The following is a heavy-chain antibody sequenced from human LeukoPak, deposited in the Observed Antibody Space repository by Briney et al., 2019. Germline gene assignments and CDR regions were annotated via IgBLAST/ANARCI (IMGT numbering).Heavy chain of an antibody. V-gene: IGHV3-48*04. D-gene: IGHD1-26*01. CDR2: ISSSSSTI. CDR3: ARDRSWGFDY. Sequence: GGSLRLSCAASGFTFSSYSMNWVRQAPGKGLEWVSYISSSSSTIYYADSVKGRFPISRDNAKNSLYLQMNSLRAEDTAVYYCARDRSWGFDYWGQGTLVTVSS. CDR1: GFTFSSYS. J-gene: IGHJ4*02.